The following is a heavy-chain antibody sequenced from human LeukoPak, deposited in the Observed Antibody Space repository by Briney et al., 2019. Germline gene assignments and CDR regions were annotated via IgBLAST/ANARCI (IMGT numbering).Heavy chain of an antibody. CDR2: LHPDGSHQ. V-gene: IGHV3-7*03. CDR1: GFTFSTYF. D-gene: IGHD6-13*01. Sequence: PGGSLRLSCAASGFTFSTYFMSWVRQAPGKGLEWVANLHPDGSHQYYVDSVRGRFTISRDNAMNSLYLQMNSLRAEDTAIYYCARSLPYGTTWYGRSDFWGQGTLVTVSS. J-gene: IGHJ4*02. CDR3: ARSLPYGTTWYGRSDF.